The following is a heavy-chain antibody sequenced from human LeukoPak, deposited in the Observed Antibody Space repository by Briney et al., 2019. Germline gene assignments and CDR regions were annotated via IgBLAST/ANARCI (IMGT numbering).Heavy chain of an antibody. CDR3: ARGWELLHFDY. J-gene: IGHJ4*02. D-gene: IGHD1-26*01. Sequence: SETLSLTCTVSGGSISSGSYYWSWIRQPAGKGLEWIGRIHTSGSTNYNPSLKSRVTISVDTSKNQFSLKLSSVTAADTAVYYCARGWELLHFDYWGQGTLVTVSS. V-gene: IGHV4-61*02. CDR2: IHTSGST. CDR1: GGSISSGSYY.